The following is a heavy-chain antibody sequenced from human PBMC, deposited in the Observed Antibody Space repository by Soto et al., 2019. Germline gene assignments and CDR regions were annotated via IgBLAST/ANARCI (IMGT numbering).Heavy chain of an antibody. V-gene: IGHV1-46*01. CDR1: GYTFTSYY. J-gene: IGHJ4*02. CDR3: ARTSGRGGYEGYYFDY. Sequence: ASVKVSCKASGYTFTSYYMHWVRQAPGQGLEWMGIINPSGGSTSYAQKFQGRVTMTRDTSTSTVYMELSSLRSEDTAVYYCARTSGRGGYEGYYFDYWGQGTLVTVSS. D-gene: IGHD5-12*01. CDR2: INPSGGST.